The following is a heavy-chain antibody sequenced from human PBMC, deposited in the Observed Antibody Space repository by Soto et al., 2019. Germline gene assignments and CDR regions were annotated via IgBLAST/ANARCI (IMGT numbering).Heavy chain of an antibody. CDR3: PKPIAARWVKDAFDI. V-gene: IGHV1-69*13. CDR1: GGTFSSYA. Sequence: GASVKVSCKASGGTFSSYAISWVRQAPGQGLEWMGGIIPIFGTANYAQKNQGRVTITADESTSTAYMELSSHKSEDTAVYYCPKPIAARWVKDAFDIWHQLKMSTVSS. J-gene: IGHJ3*02. CDR2: IIPIFGTA. D-gene: IGHD6-6*01.